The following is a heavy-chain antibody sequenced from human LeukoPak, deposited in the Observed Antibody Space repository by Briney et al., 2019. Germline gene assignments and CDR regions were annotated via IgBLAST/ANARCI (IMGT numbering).Heavy chain of an antibody. CDR3: AREQVATGTMSSDY. D-gene: IGHD1-1*01. V-gene: IGHV3-33*01. J-gene: IGHJ4*02. Sequence: GSLGLSCAVSGFTFSNYGMHWVRQAPGKGLEWVAVIWYDGTDKYYADSVKGRFTISRDNSKDTLYLQMNSLRVEDTAVYYCAREQVATGTMSSDYWGQGTLVTVSS. CDR1: GFTFSNYG. CDR2: IWYDGTDK.